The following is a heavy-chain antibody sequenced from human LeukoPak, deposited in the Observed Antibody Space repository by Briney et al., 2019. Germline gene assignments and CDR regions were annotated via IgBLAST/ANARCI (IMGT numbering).Heavy chain of an antibody. CDR3: ARGSLNFDY. V-gene: IGHV1-46*01. J-gene: IGHJ4*02. CDR1: RYTFINYY. CDR2: INPSGGST. Sequence: ASVKVSCKASRYTFINYYMHWVRQAPGQGLEWMGIINPSGGSTNYAQKFQGRVTMTRDMSTSTVYMELSSLRSEDTAVYYCARGSLNFDYWGQGTLVTVSS.